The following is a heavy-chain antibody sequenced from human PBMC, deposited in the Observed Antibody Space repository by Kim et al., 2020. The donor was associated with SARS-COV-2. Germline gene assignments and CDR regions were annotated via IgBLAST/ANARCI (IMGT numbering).Heavy chain of an antibody. CDR2: IYYSGST. CDR1: GGSISSGGYY. D-gene: IGHD3-9*01. CDR3: ARVTLGYFDWLPYAFDI. V-gene: IGHV4-31*03. Sequence: SETLSLTCTVSGGSISSGGYYWSWIRQHPGKGLEWIGYIYYSGSTYYNPSLKSRVTISVDTSKNQFSLKLSSVTAADTAVYYCARVTLGYFDWLPYAFDIWGQGTMVTVSS. J-gene: IGHJ3*02.